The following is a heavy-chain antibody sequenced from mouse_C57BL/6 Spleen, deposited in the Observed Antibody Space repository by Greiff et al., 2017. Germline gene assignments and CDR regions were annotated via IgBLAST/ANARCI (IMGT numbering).Heavy chain of an antibody. Sequence: EVHLVESGGDLVKPGGSLKLSCAASGFTFSSYGMSWVRQTPDKRLEWVATISSGGSYTYYPDSVKGRFTISRDNAKNTLYLQMSSLKSEDTAMYYGARQWDGDYYAMDYWGQGTSVTVSS. CDR1: GFTFSSYG. J-gene: IGHJ4*01. CDR3: ARQWDGDYYAMDY. D-gene: IGHD4-1*01. V-gene: IGHV5-6*01. CDR2: ISSGGSYT.